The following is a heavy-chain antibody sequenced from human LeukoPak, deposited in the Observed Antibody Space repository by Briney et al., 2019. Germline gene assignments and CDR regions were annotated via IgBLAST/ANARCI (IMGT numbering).Heavy chain of an antibody. J-gene: IGHJ4*02. CDR1: GFTLSDYY. CDR3: AKASWVSSTDAVR. V-gene: IGHV3-11*01. D-gene: IGHD3-16*01. CDR2: VSNGGSSSI. Sequence: GGSLRLSCAASGFTLSDYYMTWIRQAPGKGLEWVSYVSNGGSSSILYADSVKGRFTLSSDSSRNTVYFQLNNLRVEDTAIYYCAKASWVSSTDAVRWGQGTLVTVSS.